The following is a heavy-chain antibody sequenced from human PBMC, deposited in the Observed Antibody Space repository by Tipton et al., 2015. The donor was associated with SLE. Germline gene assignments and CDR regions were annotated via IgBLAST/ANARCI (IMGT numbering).Heavy chain of an antibody. Sequence: TLSLTCTVSGGSIISGTYYWAFIRQPPGKGLEWIASIYSSGSTYYNPSLKSRVTISVDTSKNQFSLKLSSVTAADTAVYYCARHAHQWRTYWYFDLWGRGTLVTVSS. CDR1: GGSIISGTYY. D-gene: IGHD6-19*01. CDR3: ARHAHQWRTYWYFDL. CDR2: IYSSGST. V-gene: IGHV4-39*01. J-gene: IGHJ2*01.